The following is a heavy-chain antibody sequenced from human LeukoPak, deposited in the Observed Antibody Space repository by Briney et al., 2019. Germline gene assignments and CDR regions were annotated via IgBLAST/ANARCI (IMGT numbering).Heavy chain of an antibody. Sequence: SETLSLTCTVSGGSISSSSYYWGWIRQPPGKGLEWIGSIYYSGSTYYNPSLKSRVTISVDTSKNQFSLKLSSVTAADTAVYYCARDNSGSYHLSNTYFDYWGQGTLVTVSS. CDR1: GGSISSSSYY. CDR3: ARDNSGSYHLSNTYFDY. V-gene: IGHV4-39*07. J-gene: IGHJ4*02. D-gene: IGHD1-26*01. CDR2: IYYSGST.